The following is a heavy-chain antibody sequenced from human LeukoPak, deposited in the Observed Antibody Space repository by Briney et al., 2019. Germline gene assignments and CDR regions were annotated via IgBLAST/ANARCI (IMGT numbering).Heavy chain of an antibody. D-gene: IGHD3-22*01. J-gene: IGHJ3*02. V-gene: IGHV3-74*01. CDR2: INSDGSST. CDR1: GFTFSSYW. Sequence: PGGSLRLSCAASGFTFSSYWMHWVRQAPGKGLVWVSRINSDGSSTSYADSVKGRFTISRDNAKNTLYLQMNSLRAEDTAVYYCARVGLYDSSGYYYDAFDIWGQGTMVTVSS. CDR3: ARVGLYDSSGYYYDAFDI.